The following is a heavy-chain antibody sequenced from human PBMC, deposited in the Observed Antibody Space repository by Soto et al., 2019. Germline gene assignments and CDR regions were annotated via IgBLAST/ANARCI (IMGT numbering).Heavy chain of an antibody. Sequence: QVQLVESGGGVVQPGGSLRLSCATSGFTFSDSGMHWVRQAPGKGLEWVAVIWSDGSDKSYADSVEGRFTISRDNPKNTLYLQMNSLRAEDTAVYYWVRSNRNGSPSGWGGGFDYWGQGTLVTVSS. CDR2: IWSDGSDK. J-gene: IGHJ4*02. D-gene: IGHD6-6*01. CDR3: VRSNRNGSPSGWGGGFDY. V-gene: IGHV3-33*01. CDR1: GFTFSDSG.